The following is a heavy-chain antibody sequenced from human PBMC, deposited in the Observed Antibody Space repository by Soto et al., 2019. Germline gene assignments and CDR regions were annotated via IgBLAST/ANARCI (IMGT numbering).Heavy chain of an antibody. V-gene: IGHV1-69*01. J-gene: IGHJ6*02. D-gene: IGHD1-1*01. CDR1: GGTYSKDA. CDR3: TRVLGYTFEPGKTRYYAMDV. CDR2: LIPVFGSP. Sequence: QVQLVQSGAEVKKPGSSVTVSCKTSGGTYSKDAINWVRQAPGQGLEWMGLLIPVFGSPIYAQKFQGRIRQTEDESKNTAFMDRRNIRSEDTAVYYFTRVLGYTFEPGKTRYYAMDVWGQVTTVSVSS.